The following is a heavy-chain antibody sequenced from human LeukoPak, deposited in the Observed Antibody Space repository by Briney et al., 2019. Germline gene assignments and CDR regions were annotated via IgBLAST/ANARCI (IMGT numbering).Heavy chain of an antibody. CDR1: GFTFSDYY. V-gene: IGHV3-53*01. CDR2: IYSGGST. CDR3: ARDRYYDLFMDV. Sequence: PGGSLRLSCAASGFTFSDYYMSWVRQAPGKGLEWVSVIYSGGSTYYADSVKGRFTISRDNSKNTLYLQMNSLRAEDTAVYYCARDRYYDLFMDVWGKGTTVTVSS. J-gene: IGHJ6*03. D-gene: IGHD3-22*01.